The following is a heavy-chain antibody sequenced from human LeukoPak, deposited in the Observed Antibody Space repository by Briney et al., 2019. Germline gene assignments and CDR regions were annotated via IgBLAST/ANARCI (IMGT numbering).Heavy chain of an antibody. Sequence: GGPLRLSCAASGFAFPNYWMVWVRQAPGKGLEWVSYIRSSGSTIYYADSAKGRFTISRDNAENSLYLQMNSLRAEDTAVYYCARVHYYDSSGYYFDYWGQGSLVTVSS. CDR2: IRSSGSTI. V-gene: IGHV3-11*01. D-gene: IGHD3-22*01. CDR3: ARVHYYDSSGYYFDY. CDR1: GFAFPNYW. J-gene: IGHJ4*02.